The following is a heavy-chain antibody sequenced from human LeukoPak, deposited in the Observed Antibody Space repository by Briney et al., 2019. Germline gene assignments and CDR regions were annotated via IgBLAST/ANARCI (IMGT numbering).Heavy chain of an antibody. CDR2: ISWNSGSI. V-gene: IGHV3-9*01. J-gene: IGHJ4*02. D-gene: IGHD4-23*01. CDR3: ANPTVVTLFSY. Sequence: GGSLRLSCAASGFTFDDYAMHWVRQAPGKGLEWVSGISWNSGSIGYADSVKGRFTVSRDNSKNTLYLQMNGLRAEDTAVYYCANPTVVTLFSYWGQGTLVTVSS. CDR1: GFTFDDYA.